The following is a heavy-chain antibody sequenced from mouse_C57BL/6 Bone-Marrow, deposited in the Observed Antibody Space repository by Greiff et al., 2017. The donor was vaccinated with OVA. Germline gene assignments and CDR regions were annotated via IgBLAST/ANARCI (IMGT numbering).Heavy chain of an antibody. CDR1: GFTFSSYT. D-gene: IGHD2-3*01. J-gene: IGHJ2*01. CDR3: ARRDGYYVPLDY. V-gene: IGHV5-9*01. Sequence: EVQGVESGGGLVKPGGSLKLSCAASGFTFSSYTMSWVRQTPEKRLEWVATISGGGGNTYYPDSVKGRFTISRDNAKNTLYLQMSSLRSEDTALYYWARRDGYYVPLDYWGQGTTLTVSS. CDR2: ISGGGGNT.